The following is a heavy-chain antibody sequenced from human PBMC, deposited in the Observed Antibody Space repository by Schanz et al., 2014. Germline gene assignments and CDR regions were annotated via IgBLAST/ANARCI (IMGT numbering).Heavy chain of an antibody. CDR3: ARGMAHFWVFDL. D-gene: IGHD7-27*01. V-gene: IGHV4-31*03. CDR1: GGSVSSGAYY. CDR2: IYYSGST. J-gene: IGHJ2*01. Sequence: QVQLQESGPGLVKPSQTLSLTCTVSGGSVSSGAYYWNWIRQHPGKGLEWIGYIYYSGSTYYNPSLKSRLTISVDTSKIHFSLKLTSVTAEDTALYYCARGMAHFWVFDLWGRGTLVTVSS.